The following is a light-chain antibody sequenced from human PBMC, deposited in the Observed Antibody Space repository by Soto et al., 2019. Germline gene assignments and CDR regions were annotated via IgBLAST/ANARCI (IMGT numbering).Light chain of an antibody. Sequence: QTVVTQPPSASGTPGQRVTISCSGSTSNIGSNYVYWYQQLPGTAPKLLIYRNTQRPSGVPDRFSGSKSGTSASLAISGLRSEDEADYYCAAWDDSLSAWVFGGGTQLTVL. CDR1: TSNIGSNY. CDR3: AAWDDSLSAWV. V-gene: IGLV1-47*01. J-gene: IGLJ3*02. CDR2: RNT.